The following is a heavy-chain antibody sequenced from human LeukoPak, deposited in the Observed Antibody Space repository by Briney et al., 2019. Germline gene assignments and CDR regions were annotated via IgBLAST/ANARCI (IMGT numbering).Heavy chain of an antibody. CDR2: IDSGGRK. Sequence: GGSLRLSCAASGFTVSSYYMSWVRQAPGKGLEWVSVIDSGGRKKYAESVKGRLTISRDNSKTTLFLQMNSHRAEDTVGYYCAIESPDDATSSWGEGTLVTDSS. J-gene: IGHJ5*02. CDR1: GFTVSSYY. CDR3: AIESPDDATSS. V-gene: IGHV3-66*01. D-gene: IGHD1-26*01.